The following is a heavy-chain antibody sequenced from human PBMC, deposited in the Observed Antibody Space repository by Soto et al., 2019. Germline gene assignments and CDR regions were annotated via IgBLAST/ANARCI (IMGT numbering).Heavy chain of an antibody. D-gene: IGHD3-10*01. CDR3: ARDKGGAALKGSGMDV. CDR1: GGSIGSRDYY. V-gene: IGHV4-31*02. Sequence: QVQVQESGPGLVKPSQTLSLKCSVSGGSIGSRDYYWSWIRQHPEKGLEWIGSIYYNGNTDYNPSLRGRPXMXXDTSMNEFSLKLPSVTAADTAVYYCARDKGGAALKGSGMDVWGQGTTVTVS. CDR2: IYYNGNT. J-gene: IGHJ6*02.